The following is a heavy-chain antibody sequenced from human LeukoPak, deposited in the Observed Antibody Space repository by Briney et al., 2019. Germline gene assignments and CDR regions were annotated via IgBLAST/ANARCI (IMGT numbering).Heavy chain of an antibody. Sequence: GGSLRLSCAVSGFTFSSYAMSWARQGPGKGLEWGSSISVSGGGTYYADSVKGRFTISRDKSKSTLYLQMNSLRAADTAVYYCAKDIRLYADLWGQGTLVTVSS. D-gene: IGHD5/OR15-5a*01. V-gene: IGHV3-23*01. J-gene: IGHJ5*02. CDR1: GFTFSSYA. CDR3: AKDIRLYADL. CDR2: ISVSGGGT.